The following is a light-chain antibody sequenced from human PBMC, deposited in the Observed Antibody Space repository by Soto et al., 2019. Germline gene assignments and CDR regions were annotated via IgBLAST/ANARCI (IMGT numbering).Light chain of an antibody. CDR1: HSLLDSSNNKNY. J-gene: IGKJ1*01. V-gene: IGKV4-1*01. CDR3: QQYYSPPWT. CDR2: WAS. Sequence: DIVMTHSPYSLSVSLCYISTINFNAIHSLLDSSNNKNYLGWYQRKPGQPPKLLIHWASIRESGVPDRFSGSGSGTDFTLTISSLQTEDVAVYYCQQYYSPPWTFGQGTKVDIK.